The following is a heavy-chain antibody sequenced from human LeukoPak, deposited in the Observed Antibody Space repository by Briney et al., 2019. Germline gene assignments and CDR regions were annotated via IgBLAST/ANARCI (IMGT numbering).Heavy chain of an antibody. Sequence: PGGSLRLSCAASGFTFSSYWMSWVRQAPGKGLEWVANIKQDGSEKYYVDSVKGRFTISRDNAKNSLYLQMNSLRAEDTAVYYCARGTNYDYVWGSYRYGYFDYWGQGTLVTVSS. J-gene: IGHJ4*02. D-gene: IGHD3-16*02. V-gene: IGHV3-7*01. CDR1: GFTFSSYW. CDR2: IKQDGSEK. CDR3: ARGTNYDYVWGSYRYGYFDY.